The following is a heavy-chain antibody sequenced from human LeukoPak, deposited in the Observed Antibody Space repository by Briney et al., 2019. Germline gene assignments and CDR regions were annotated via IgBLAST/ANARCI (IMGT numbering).Heavy chain of an antibody. V-gene: IGHV3-7*03. CDR3: ERAYT. CDR2: IKEDGSED. D-gene: IGHD5-18*01. J-gene: IGHJ5*02. Sequence: GGSLRLSCTASGFTFSSHWMSWVRQAPGKGLEWVANIKEDGSEDYYMDSVKGRFTISRDNAKNSLFLQMNSLEAEDTAVYYCERAYTWGQGTMVTVSS. CDR1: GFTFSSHW.